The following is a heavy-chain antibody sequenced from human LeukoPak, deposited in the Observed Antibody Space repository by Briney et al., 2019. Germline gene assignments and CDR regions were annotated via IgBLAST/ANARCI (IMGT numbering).Heavy chain of an antibody. CDR3: ARDRHKYNYDSGGYPPY. CDR1: GFTFSSYA. Sequence: GGSLRLSCAASGFTFSSYAMSWVRQAPGKGLEWVSAISGSGGSTYYADSVKGRFTISRDNSKNSLYLQMNTLRAEDTAVYYCARDRHKYNYDSGGYPPYWGQGTLVTVSS. CDR2: ISGSGGST. J-gene: IGHJ4*02. V-gene: IGHV3-23*01. D-gene: IGHD3-22*01.